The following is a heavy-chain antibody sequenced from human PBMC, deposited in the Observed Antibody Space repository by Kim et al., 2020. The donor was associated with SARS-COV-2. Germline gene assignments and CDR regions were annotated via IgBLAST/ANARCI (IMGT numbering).Heavy chain of an antibody. Sequence: VKGRFTIARDNAKNSLYLQMNSLRAEDKAVYYCARGAYYYDSSGPAWLDYWGQGTLVTVSS. J-gene: IGHJ4*02. D-gene: IGHD3-22*01. CDR3: ARGAYYYDSSGPAWLDY. V-gene: IGHV3-21*01.